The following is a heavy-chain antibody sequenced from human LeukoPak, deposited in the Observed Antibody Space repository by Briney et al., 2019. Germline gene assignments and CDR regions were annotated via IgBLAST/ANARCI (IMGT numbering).Heavy chain of an antibody. J-gene: IGHJ4*02. D-gene: IGHD4-11*01. CDR2: ISPDGSTT. CDR3: TRDRTTITLFEL. V-gene: IGHV3-74*01. CDR1: GFSISSYW. Sequence: PGGSLRLSGAASGFSISSYWMHWVRQVPGKGLVWVSRISPDGSTTGYADSVEGRFTASRDNARNTLYLQINSLRAEDSAVYYCTRDRTTITLFELWGQGTLVTVSS.